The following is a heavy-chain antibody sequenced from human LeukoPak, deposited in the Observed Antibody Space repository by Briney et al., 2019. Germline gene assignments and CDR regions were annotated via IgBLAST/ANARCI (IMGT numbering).Heavy chain of an antibody. Sequence: PSETLSLTCTVSGGSISSYYWSWLRQPPGKGLEWIGYIYYSGSTNYNPSLKSRVTISVDTSKNQFSLKLSSVTAADTAVYYCARVLTGGSSWYHYYYGMDVWGQGTTVTVSS. CDR2: IYYSGST. CDR3: ARVLTGGSSWYHYYYGMDV. CDR1: GGSISSYY. J-gene: IGHJ6*02. D-gene: IGHD6-13*01. V-gene: IGHV4-59*01.